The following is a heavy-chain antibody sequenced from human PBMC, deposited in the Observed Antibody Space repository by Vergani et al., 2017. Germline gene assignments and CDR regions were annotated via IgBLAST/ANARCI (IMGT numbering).Heavy chain of an antibody. CDR2: IYGGGST. Sequence: EVQLVETGGGLIQPGGSLRLSCAASGFTVSSNYMSWVRQAPGKGLEWVSVIYGGGSTYYADSVKGRFTSSRDNSKTTLYLEMNSLRAEDTAVYYCARGMLGGSYYRAGDAFDIWGQGTMVTVSS. CDR1: GFTVSSNY. D-gene: IGHD1-26*01. J-gene: IGHJ3*02. CDR3: ARGMLGGSYYRAGDAFDI. V-gene: IGHV3-53*02.